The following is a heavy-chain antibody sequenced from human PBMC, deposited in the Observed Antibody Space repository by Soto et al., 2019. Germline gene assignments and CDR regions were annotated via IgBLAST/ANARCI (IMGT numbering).Heavy chain of an antibody. CDR1: GFTFNNYG. CDR2: ISNDGRDK. Sequence: QVQLVESGGGVVQPGRSLRLSCAASGFTFNNYGMHWVRQAPGKGLEWVAAISNDGRDKYYGDSVKGRLTISRDNSKNTVYLQMSSLRADDTAVYYCAKDQGIAASHGIDWGQGTMVTVSS. D-gene: IGHD6-13*01. J-gene: IGHJ3*01. CDR3: AKDQGIAASHGID. V-gene: IGHV3-30*18.